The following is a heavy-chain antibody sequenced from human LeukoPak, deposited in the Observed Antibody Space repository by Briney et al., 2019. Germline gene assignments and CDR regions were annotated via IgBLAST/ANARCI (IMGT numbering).Heavy chain of an antibody. D-gene: IGHD3-22*01. J-gene: IGHJ4*02. CDR1: GFTFSNAW. CDR2: IKSKTDGGTT. CDR3: TARVVVTINHFDY. V-gene: IGHV3-15*01. Sequence: PGGSLRLSCAASGFTFSNAWMSWVRQAPGKGLEWVGRIKSKTDGGTTDYAAPVKGRLTISRDDSKNTLYMQMNSLKTEDTAVYYCTARVVVTINHFDYWGQGTLVTVSS.